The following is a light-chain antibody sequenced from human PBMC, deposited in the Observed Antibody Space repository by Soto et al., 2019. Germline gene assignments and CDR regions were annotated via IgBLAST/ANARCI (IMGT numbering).Light chain of an antibody. J-gene: IGKJ1*01. CDR3: QQYNNWPPWT. CDR1: QSVSSN. V-gene: IGKV3-15*01. CDR2: GAS. Sequence: IVMTQSPATLSVSTGERATLSWGASQSVSSNLAWYQQKPGQAPRLLIYGASTRATGIPARFSGSGSATEFTLTISSLQSEDFAVYYCQQYNNWPPWTFGQGTKVDI.